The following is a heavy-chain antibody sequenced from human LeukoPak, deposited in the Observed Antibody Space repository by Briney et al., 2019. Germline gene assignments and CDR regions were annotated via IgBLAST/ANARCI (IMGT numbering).Heavy chain of an antibody. CDR3: ARDPYYYGSGSLYGMDV. D-gene: IGHD3-10*01. Sequence: AAAVKVSCKASGGTFSCYAISWVRQAPGQGLEWMGGINPIFGTANYAQKFQGRVTITADESTSTAYMELTSLRSEDTAVYYCARDPYYYGSGSLYGMDVWGQGTTVTVSS. CDR2: INPIFGTA. CDR1: GGTFSCYA. V-gene: IGHV1-69*13. J-gene: IGHJ6*02.